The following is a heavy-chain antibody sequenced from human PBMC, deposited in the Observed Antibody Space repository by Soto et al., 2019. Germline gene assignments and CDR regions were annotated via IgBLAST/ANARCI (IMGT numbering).Heavy chain of an antibody. CDR1: GYTFTSYY. CDR3: AREYVDIVATSSYFDY. V-gene: IGHV1-46*01. D-gene: IGHD5-12*01. J-gene: IGHJ4*02. CDR2: INPSGGST. Sequence: ASVKVSCKASGYTFTSYYMHWVRQAPGQGLEWMGIINPSGGSTSYAQKFQGRVTMTRDTSTSTVYMELGSLRSEDTAVYYCAREYVDIVATSSYFDYWGQGTLVTVSS.